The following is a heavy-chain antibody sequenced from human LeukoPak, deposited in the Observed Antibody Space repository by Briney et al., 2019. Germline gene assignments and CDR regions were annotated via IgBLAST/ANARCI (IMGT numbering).Heavy chain of an antibody. Sequence: SETLSPTCTVSGGSISSSSYYWGWIRQPPGKGLEWIGSIYYSGSTYYNPSLKSRVTISVDTSKNQFSLKLSSVTAADTAVYYCARRAEYSSSWYGAGYFDYWGRGTLVTVSS. CDR2: IYYSGST. V-gene: IGHV4-39*01. J-gene: IGHJ4*02. CDR3: ARRAEYSSSWYGAGYFDY. CDR1: GGSISSSSYY. D-gene: IGHD6-13*01.